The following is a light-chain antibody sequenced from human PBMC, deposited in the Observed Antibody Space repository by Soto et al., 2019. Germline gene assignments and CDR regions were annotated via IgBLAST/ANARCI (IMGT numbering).Light chain of an antibody. V-gene: IGKV1-39*01. CDR1: QPIGTS. CDR3: QQGYNTLWT. J-gene: IGKJ1*01. CDR2: AAT. Sequence: DIQMTQSPSSLSASVGDSVTVTCRASQPIGTSLNWYQQKAGKAPKVLIHAATRLQSGVSSRFSGSGSGTHFTLTISSLQPEDSATYYCQQGYNTLWTFGQGTKVELK.